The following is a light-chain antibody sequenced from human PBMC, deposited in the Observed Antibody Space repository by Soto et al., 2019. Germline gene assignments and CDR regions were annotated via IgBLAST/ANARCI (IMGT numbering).Light chain of an antibody. Sequence: IVLTQSPATLSVSPGERATLSCRASQSVSSNLAWYQQKPGQAPRLLIYGASTRATGVPARFSGSGSGTEFTLAISSLQSEDFAVYYCQQYNNWPPITFGQGTRLENK. CDR2: GAS. CDR1: QSVSSN. V-gene: IGKV3D-15*01. CDR3: QQYNNWPPIT. J-gene: IGKJ5*01.